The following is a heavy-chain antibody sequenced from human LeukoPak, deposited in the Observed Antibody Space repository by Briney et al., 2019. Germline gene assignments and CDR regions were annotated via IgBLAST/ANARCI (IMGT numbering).Heavy chain of an antibody. Sequence: PSETLSLTCAVYGGSFSGYYWSWIRQPAGKGLEWIGRIYTSGSTNYNPSLKSRVTISVDTSKNQFSLKVRSVTAADTAVYYCARVRAVAGTPPDYWGQGTLVTVSS. J-gene: IGHJ4*02. CDR3: ARVRAVAGTPPDY. CDR2: IYTSGST. V-gene: IGHV4-59*10. CDR1: GGSFSGYY. D-gene: IGHD6-19*01.